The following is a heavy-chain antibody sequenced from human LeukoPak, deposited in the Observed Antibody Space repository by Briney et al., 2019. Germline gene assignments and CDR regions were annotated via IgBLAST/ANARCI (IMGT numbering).Heavy chain of an antibody. J-gene: IGHJ3*02. CDR3: AKVSVPHAFDI. CDR2: ISWNSGSI. Sequence: GGSLRLSCAASGFTFDDYAMHWVRQAPGKGLEWVSGISWNSGSIGYADSVKGRFTISRDNAKNSLYLQMNSLRAEDTALYYCAKVSVPHAFDIWGQGTMVTVSS. CDR1: GFTFDDYA. V-gene: IGHV3-9*01.